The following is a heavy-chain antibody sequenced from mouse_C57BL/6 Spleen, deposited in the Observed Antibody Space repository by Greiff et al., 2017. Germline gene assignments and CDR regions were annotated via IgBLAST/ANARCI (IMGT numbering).Heavy chain of an antibody. J-gene: IGHJ2*01. V-gene: IGHV2-2*01. Sequence: VKLEESGPGLVQPSQSLSITCTVSGFSLTSYGVHWVRQSPGKGLEWLGVIWSGGSTDYNAAFISRLSISKDNSKSQVFFKMNSLQADDTAIYYCARNWIYDYDGYYFDYWGQGTTLTVSS. CDR1: GFSLTSYG. CDR2: IWSGGST. D-gene: IGHD2-4*01. CDR3: ARNWIYDYDGYYFDY.